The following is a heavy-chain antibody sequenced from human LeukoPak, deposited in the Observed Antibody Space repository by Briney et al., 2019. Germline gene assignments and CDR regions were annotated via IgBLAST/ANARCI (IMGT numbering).Heavy chain of an antibody. V-gene: IGHV1-2*02. J-gene: IGHJ5*02. D-gene: IGHD3-3*01. Sequence: PVASVKVSCKTSGYSFTDYYIHWVRQAPGQGLEWMAWINTKTGRTSSARKFQGRVTMTRDPSITAVYMDMAWLTSDDTAIYFCARADFIDAGPYLIGPWGQGTLVTVSS. CDR1: GYSFTDYY. CDR3: ARADFIDAGPYLIGP. CDR2: INTKTGRT.